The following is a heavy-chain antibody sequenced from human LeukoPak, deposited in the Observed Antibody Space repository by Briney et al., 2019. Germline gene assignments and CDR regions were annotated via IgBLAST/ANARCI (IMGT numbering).Heavy chain of an antibody. V-gene: IGHV5-51*01. CDR2: IYPDDSDT. CDR1: GYNFANDW. Sequence: GESLKISCKGSGYNFANDWIGWVRQMPGKGLEWMGIIYPDDSDTIYSPSFQGQVIISADKSISTAYLQWSSLKASDSAIYYCARQESEITTPANRYFDRWGQGTLVTVSS. J-gene: IGHJ4*02. CDR3: ARQESEITTPANRYFDR. D-gene: IGHD2-15*01.